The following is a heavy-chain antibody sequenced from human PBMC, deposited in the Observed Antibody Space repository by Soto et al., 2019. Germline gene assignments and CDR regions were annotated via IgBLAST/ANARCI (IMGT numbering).Heavy chain of an antibody. J-gene: IGHJ4*02. D-gene: IGHD3-22*01. CDR2: IYYSGST. CDR1: GGSISSSSYY. V-gene: IGHV4-39*02. Sequence: SETLSLTCTVSGGSISSSSYYWGWIRQPPGKGLEWIGSIYYSGSTYYNPSLKSRVTISVDTSKNQFSLKLSSVTAADTAVYYCAKDHPTTYDSSGYYPSWGQGTLVTVSS. CDR3: AKDHPTTYDSSGYYPS.